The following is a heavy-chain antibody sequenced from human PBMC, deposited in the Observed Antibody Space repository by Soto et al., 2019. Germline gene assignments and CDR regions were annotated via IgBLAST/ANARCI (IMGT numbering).Heavy chain of an antibody. CDR3: ARDLWIRYYYYGMDV. J-gene: IGHJ6*02. V-gene: IGHV3-53*01. Sequence: LRLSCAASGFTVSSNYMSWVRQAPGKGLEWVSVIYSGGSTYYADSVKGRFTISRDNSKNTLYLQMNSLRAEDTAVYYCARDLWIRYYYYGMDVWGQGTTVTVSS. D-gene: IGHD1-1*01. CDR2: IYSGGST. CDR1: GFTVSSNY.